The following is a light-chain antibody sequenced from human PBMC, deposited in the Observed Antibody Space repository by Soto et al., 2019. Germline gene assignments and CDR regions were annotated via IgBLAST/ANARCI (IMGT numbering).Light chain of an antibody. CDR1: QNIYFW. V-gene: IGKV1D-12*01. CDR2: GAS. J-gene: IGKJ4*01. Sequence: DIQMTQSPSSVSASVGDTVIITCRASQNIYFWLAWYQQRPGKAPKFLISGASSLQTGVPSRFSGSRSGTDFTLRITGLQPEDFATYYCQQAHSFPLTFGGGTKVQI. CDR3: QQAHSFPLT.